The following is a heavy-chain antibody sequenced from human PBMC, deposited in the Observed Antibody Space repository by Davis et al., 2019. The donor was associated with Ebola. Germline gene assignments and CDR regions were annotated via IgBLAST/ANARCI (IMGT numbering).Heavy chain of an antibody. Sequence: SETLSLTCAVYGGSFSGYYWSWIRQPPGKGLEWIGYIYYSGSTNYNPSLKSRVTISVDTSKNQFSLKLSSVTAADTAVYYCAIMTTVTTFDYWGQGTLVTVSS. J-gene: IGHJ4*02. CDR2: IYYSGST. V-gene: IGHV4-59*01. CDR1: GGSFSGYY. D-gene: IGHD4-17*01. CDR3: AIMTTVTTFDY.